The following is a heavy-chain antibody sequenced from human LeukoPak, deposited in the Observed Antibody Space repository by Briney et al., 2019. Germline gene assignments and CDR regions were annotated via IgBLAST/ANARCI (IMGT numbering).Heavy chain of an antibody. CDR2: IYHSGST. Sequence: PSETLSLTCAVSGYSISSGYYWGWIRQPPGKGLEWIGSIYHSGSTYYNPSLKSRVTISVDTSKNQFSLKLSSVTAADTAVYYCARVVAAVDAFDIWGQGTMVTVSS. CDR1: GYSISSGYY. V-gene: IGHV4-38-2*01. J-gene: IGHJ3*02. CDR3: ARVVAAVDAFDI. D-gene: IGHD2-15*01.